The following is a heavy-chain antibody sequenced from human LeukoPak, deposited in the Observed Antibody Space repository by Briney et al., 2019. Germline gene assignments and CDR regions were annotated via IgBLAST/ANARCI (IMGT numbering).Heavy chain of an antibody. CDR3: ARDPSSGRFWFDP. D-gene: IGHD3-16*01. CDR1: GGTFSSYA. V-gene: IGHV1-69*01. Sequence: EASVKVSCKASGGTFSSYAISWVRQAPGQGLEWMGGIIPIFGTANYAQKFQGRVTITADESTSTAYMELSSLRSEDTAVYYCARDPSSGRFWFDPWGQGTLVTVSS. CDR2: IIPIFGTA. J-gene: IGHJ5*02.